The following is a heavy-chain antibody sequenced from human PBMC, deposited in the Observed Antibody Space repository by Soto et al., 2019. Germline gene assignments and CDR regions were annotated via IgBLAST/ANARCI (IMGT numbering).Heavy chain of an antibody. CDR2: IKSKTDGGTT. Sequence: EVQLVESGGGLVKPGGSLRLSCAASGFTFSNAWMSWVRQAPGKGLEWVGGIKSKTDGGTTDYAAPVKGRFTISRDDSKNTLYLQMNSLKTEDTAVYYCTTGDIVVVPAAIHYYYYGMDVWGQGTKVTVSS. D-gene: IGHD2-2*02. V-gene: IGHV3-15*01. CDR1: GFTFSNAW. CDR3: TTGDIVVVPAAIHYYYYGMDV. J-gene: IGHJ6*02.